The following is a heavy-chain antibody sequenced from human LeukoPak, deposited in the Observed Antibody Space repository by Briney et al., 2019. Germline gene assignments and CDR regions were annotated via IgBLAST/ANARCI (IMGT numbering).Heavy chain of an antibody. CDR1: GFTVSTNY. J-gene: IGHJ4*02. D-gene: IGHD1-26*01. CDR3: ASPYSGSYFSYFDY. V-gene: IGHV3-23*01. Sequence: GGSLRLSCAASGFTVSTNYMSWVRQAPGKGLEWVSAISGSGGSTYYADSVKGRFTISRDNSKNTLYLQMNSLRAEDTAVYYCASPYSGSYFSYFDYWGQGTLVTVSS. CDR2: ISGSGGST.